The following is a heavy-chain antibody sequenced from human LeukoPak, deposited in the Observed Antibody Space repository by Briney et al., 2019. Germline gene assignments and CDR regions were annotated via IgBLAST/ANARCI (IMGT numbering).Heavy chain of an antibody. CDR1: GFTFSGPA. D-gene: IGHD3-22*01. J-gene: IGHJ4*02. CDR2: IRSKANSYAT. CDR3: TRHEYYYDSSGYTQYGDY. Sequence: AGGSLRLSCAASGFTFSGPAMHWVRQASGKGLEWVGRIRSKANSYATAYAASVKGRFTISRDDSKNTAYLQMNSLKTEDTAVYYCTRHEYYYDSSGYTQYGDYWGQGTLVTVSS. V-gene: IGHV3-73*01.